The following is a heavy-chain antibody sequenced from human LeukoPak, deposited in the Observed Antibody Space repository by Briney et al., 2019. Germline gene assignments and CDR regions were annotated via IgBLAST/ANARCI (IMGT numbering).Heavy chain of an antibody. Sequence: SETLSLTCAVYGGPFSGYYWSWIRQPPGKGLEWIGEINHSGSTNYNPSLKSRVTISVDTSKNQFSLKLSSVTAADTAVYYCARAAKRQWLVVRGGLDYWGQGTLVTVSS. CDR3: ARAAKRQWLVVRGGLDY. V-gene: IGHV4-34*01. D-gene: IGHD6-19*01. CDR1: GGPFSGYY. J-gene: IGHJ4*02. CDR2: INHSGST.